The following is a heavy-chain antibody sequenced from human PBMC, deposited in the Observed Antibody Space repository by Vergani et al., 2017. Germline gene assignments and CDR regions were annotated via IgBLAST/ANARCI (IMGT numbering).Heavy chain of an antibody. CDR3: AREVLNYYDSSGYPDP. J-gene: IGHJ5*02. CDR2: IDPSDSYT. CDR1: GYSFTSYW. Sequence: EVQLVQSGAEVKKPGESLRISCKGSGYSFTSYWISWVRQMPGKGLEWMGRIDPSDSYTNYSPSFQGHVTISADKSISTAYLQWSSLKASDTAMYYCAREVLNYYDSSGYPDPWGQGTLVTVSS. D-gene: IGHD3-22*01. V-gene: IGHV5-10-1*01.